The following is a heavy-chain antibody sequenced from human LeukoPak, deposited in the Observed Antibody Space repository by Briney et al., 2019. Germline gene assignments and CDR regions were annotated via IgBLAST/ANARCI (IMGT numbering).Heavy chain of an antibody. CDR1: GGSFRGYY. D-gene: IGHD6-13*01. J-gene: IGHJ4*02. Sequence: SETLSLTCAVYGGSFRGYYWSWIRQPPGKGLEWIGEINHSGSTNYNPSLKSRVTISVDTSKNQFSLKLSSVTAADTAVYYCARGHTSSRLDYWGQGTLVTVSS. CDR2: INHSGST. V-gene: IGHV4-34*01. CDR3: ARGHTSSRLDY.